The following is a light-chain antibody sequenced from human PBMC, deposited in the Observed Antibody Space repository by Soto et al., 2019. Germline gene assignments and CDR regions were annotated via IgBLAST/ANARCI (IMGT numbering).Light chain of an antibody. CDR2: SNN. Sequence: QLVLTQPPSASGTPGQRVTISCSGGSSNIGSNTVNWFQQLSGTAPKLLIYSNNQRPSGVPDRFSVSKSGTSASLAISGLQSEDEADYYCAAWDDSLNGRVFGGGTKLTVL. J-gene: IGLJ3*02. CDR3: AAWDDSLNGRV. CDR1: SSNIGSNT. V-gene: IGLV1-44*01.